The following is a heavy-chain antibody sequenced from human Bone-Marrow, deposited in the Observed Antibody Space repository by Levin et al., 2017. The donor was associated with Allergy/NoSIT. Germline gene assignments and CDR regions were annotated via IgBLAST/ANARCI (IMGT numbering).Heavy chain of an antibody. V-gene: IGHV3-23*01. CDR2: ITGSGGNT. J-gene: IGHJ3*02. Sequence: GGSLRLSCAASGFTFSSYAMTWVRQAPGKGLEWISTITGSGGNTYYADSLKGRFTISRDNSKSTLFLQMNSLRSEDTAIYYCAAPRSQLGQRGHLSIWGQGTMVTVSS. CDR1: GFTFSSYA. D-gene: IGHD1/OR15-1a*01. CDR3: AAPRSQLGQRGHLSI.